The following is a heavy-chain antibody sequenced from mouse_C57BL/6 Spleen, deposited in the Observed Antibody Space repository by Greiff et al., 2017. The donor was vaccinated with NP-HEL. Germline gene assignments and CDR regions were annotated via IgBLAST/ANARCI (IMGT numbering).Heavy chain of an antibody. CDR2: IYPGDGDT. Sequence: VMLVESGPELVKPGASVKISCKASGYAFSSSWMNWVKQRPGKGLEWIGRIYPGDGDTNYNGKFKGKATLTADKSSSTAYMQLSSLTSEDSAVYFCARYGNYEDYAMDYWGQGTSVTVSS. D-gene: IGHD2-1*01. J-gene: IGHJ4*01. V-gene: IGHV1-82*01. CDR1: GYAFSSSW. CDR3: ARYGNYEDYAMDY.